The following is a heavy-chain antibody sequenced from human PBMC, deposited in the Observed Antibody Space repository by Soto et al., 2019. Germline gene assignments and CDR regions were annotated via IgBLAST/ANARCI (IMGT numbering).Heavy chain of an antibody. CDR2: IFSNDEK. CDR3: ARLRGWYMFDP. CDR1: GGAISTNS. J-gene: IGHJ5*02. D-gene: IGHD6-19*01. Sequence: ETLSLTCTVSGGAISTNSWNWIRQPPGKALEWLAHIFSNDEKSYSTSLKSRLTISKDTSKSQVVLTMTNMDPVDTATYYCARLRGWYMFDPWGQGTLVSVSS. V-gene: IGHV2-26*01.